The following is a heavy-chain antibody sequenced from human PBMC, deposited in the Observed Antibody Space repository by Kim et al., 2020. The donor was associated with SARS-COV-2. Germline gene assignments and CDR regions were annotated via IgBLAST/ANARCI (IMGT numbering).Heavy chain of an antibody. Sequence: SETLSLTCAVYGGSFSGYYWCWIRQRQGKGLEWIGEIYNSGSTNYNPSLMSIGTISVDTSKTQYSLKLSLVTAADTAVYYCASDQWELLLFYCGQGNLVTLSS. CDR2: IYNSGST. D-gene: IGHD1-26*01. V-gene: IGHV4-34*01. CDR3: ASDQWELLLFY. CDR1: GGSFSGYY. J-gene: IGHJ4*02.